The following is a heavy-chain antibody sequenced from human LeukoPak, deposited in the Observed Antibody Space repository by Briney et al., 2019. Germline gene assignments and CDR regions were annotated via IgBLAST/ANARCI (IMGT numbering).Heavy chain of an antibody. CDR3: ARRVDSYWSFDY. J-gene: IGHJ4*02. Sequence: GGSLKISCKGSGYIFTNYWIGWVRQMPGKGLEWMGIIYPGDSDTRYIPSFQGQVPISADKSINPASLQWSSLKPSDTAMYYCARRVDSYWSFDYWGQGTLVTVSS. V-gene: IGHV5-51*01. CDR1: GYIFTNYW. D-gene: IGHD1-26*01. CDR2: IYPGDSDT.